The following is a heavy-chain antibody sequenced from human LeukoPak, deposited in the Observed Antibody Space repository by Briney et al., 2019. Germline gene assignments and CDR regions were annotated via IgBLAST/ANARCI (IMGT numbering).Heavy chain of an antibody. V-gene: IGHV4-30-4*01. CDR3: ARQRPSSSWYRFYFDY. CDR1: GGSISSGDYY. CDR2: IYYSGST. J-gene: IGHJ4*02. D-gene: IGHD6-13*01. Sequence: PSETLSLTCTVSGGSISSGDYYWSWIRQPPGKGLEWIGYIYYSGSTNYNPSLKSRVTISVDTSKNQFSLKLSSVTAADTAVYYCARQRPSSSWYRFYFDYWGQGTLVTVSS.